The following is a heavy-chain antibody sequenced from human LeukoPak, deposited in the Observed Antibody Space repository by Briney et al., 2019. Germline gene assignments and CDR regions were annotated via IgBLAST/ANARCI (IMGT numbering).Heavy chain of an antibody. CDR2: ISSSSSYI. D-gene: IGHD2-2*01. Sequence: GGSLRLSCAASGFTFSSYNMNWVRQAPGKGLEWVSSISSSSSYIYYADLLKGRFTISRDNAKNSLYLQMNSLRAEDTAVYYCARAPRDIVVVPAAYFDYWGQGTLVTVSS. CDR3: ARAPRDIVVVPAAYFDY. CDR1: GFTFSSYN. V-gene: IGHV3-21*01. J-gene: IGHJ4*02.